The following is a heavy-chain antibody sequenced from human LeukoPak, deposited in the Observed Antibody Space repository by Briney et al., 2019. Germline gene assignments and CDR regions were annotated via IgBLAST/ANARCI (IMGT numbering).Heavy chain of an antibody. V-gene: IGHV3-23*01. CDR3: AKDAFWSGYQDY. J-gene: IGHJ4*02. D-gene: IGHD3-3*01. Sequence: PGGSLRLSCAASGFIVSKNYISWVRQAPGKGLEWVSAISGSGGSTYYADSVKGRFTISRDNSKNTLYLQMNSLRAEDTAVYYCAKDAFWSGYQDYWGQGTLVTVSS. CDR2: ISGSGGST. CDR1: GFIVSKNY.